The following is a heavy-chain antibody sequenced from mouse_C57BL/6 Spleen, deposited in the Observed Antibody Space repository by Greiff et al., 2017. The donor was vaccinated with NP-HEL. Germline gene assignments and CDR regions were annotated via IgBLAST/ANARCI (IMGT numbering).Heavy chain of an antibody. CDR1: GFNIKDDY. J-gene: IGHJ4*01. CDR2: IDPENGDT. D-gene: IGHD1-1*01. CDR3: TTRETTVVAYYDAMDY. Sequence: EVQLQQSGAELVRPGASVKLSCTASGFNIKDDYMHWVKQRPEQGLEWIGWIDPENGDTEYASKFQGKATITADTSSNTAYLQLNSLTSEDTAVYYWTTRETTVVAYYDAMDYWGQGTSVTVSS. V-gene: IGHV14-4*01.